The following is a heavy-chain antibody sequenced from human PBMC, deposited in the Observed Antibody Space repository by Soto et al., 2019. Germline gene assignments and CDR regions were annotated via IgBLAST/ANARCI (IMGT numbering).Heavy chain of an antibody. J-gene: IGHJ5*02. CDR2: TAYTGNT. CDR1: RGSSTAYP. V-gene: IGHV4-59*01. CDR3: ARDLHAGSTHYSDP. Sequence: SETMPLRCFVSRGSSTAYPWSWIRQFPGKGLEWIVYTAYTGNTNYNPSLKSRVTISMDTSKNQLSLKLTSMTAAHTAVYYCARDLHAGSTHYSDPWGHGTLVTVSS. D-gene: IGHD2-15*01.